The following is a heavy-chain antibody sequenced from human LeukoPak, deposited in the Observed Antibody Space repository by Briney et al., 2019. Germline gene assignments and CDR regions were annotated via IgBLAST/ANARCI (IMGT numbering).Heavy chain of an antibody. CDR2: ISTKNGYT. V-gene: IGHV1-18*01. D-gene: IGHD3-10*01. Sequence: GASVKVSCKASGYTFTDYLINWVRQAPGQGLEWVGSISTKNGYTKFAQKFQGRVAMTKDTSANTIYMDLKSLTFDDTAVYYCAREKLWFGEFPFDNWGQGTLVSVSS. CDR3: AREKLWFGEFPFDN. CDR1: GYTFTDYL. J-gene: IGHJ4*02.